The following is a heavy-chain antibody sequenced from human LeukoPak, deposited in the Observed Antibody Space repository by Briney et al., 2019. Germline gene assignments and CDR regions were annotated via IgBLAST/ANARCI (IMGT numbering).Heavy chain of an antibody. Sequence: ASVKVSFKASGYTFTGYYMHWVRQAPGQGLEWMRWINPNSGGTNYAQKFQGRVTMTRDTSISTAYMELSRLRSDDTAVYYCAREGVDWNHSVYYFDYWGQGTLVTVSS. CDR3: AREGVDWNHSVYYFDY. CDR2: INPNSGGT. D-gene: IGHD1-1*01. CDR1: GYTFTGYY. J-gene: IGHJ4*02. V-gene: IGHV1-2*02.